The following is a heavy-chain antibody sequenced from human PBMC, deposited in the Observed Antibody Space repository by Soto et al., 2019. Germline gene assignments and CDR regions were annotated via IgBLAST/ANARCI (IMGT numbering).Heavy chain of an antibody. D-gene: IGHD3-10*01. J-gene: IGHJ5*02. Sequence: ASVTVSCKASGYTFTSYDINWVRQATGQGLEWMGWMNPNSGNTGYAQKFQGRVTMTRNTSISTAYMELSSLRSEDTAVYYCARGSYRITMVRGVYDNWFDPWGQGTLVTVSS. CDR1: GYTFTSYD. CDR3: ARGSYRITMVRGVYDNWFDP. CDR2: MNPNSGNT. V-gene: IGHV1-8*01.